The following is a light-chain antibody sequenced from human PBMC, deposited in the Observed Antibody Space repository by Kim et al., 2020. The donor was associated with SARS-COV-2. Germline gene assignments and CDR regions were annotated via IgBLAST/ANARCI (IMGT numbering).Light chain of an antibody. Sequence: ASVGDRVTITCRARQFISSYLNWYQQKPGQAPKLLIYAASSLQSGVPSRFSGSGSGTDFTLTISSLQPEDFATYSCQQSYSTPHTFGQGTKLEI. CDR3: QQSYSTPHT. J-gene: IGKJ2*01. CDR2: AAS. CDR1: QFISSY. V-gene: IGKV1-39*01.